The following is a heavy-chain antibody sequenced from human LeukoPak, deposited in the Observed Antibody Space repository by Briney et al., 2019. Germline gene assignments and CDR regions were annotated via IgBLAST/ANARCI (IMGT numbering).Heavy chain of an antibody. CDR1: GGSVSSYY. J-gene: IGHJ5*02. CDR3: ARQSVDFWTDYAKNWFDP. Sequence: SETLSPTCTVSGGSVSSYYWSWIQQPPGRGLEWIGYIFYNGSTNYNPSLKSRVTISVDTAKNHVSLSLSSVTAADTAVYYCARQSVDFWTDYAKNWFDPWGQGTLVTVSS. CDR2: IFYNGST. D-gene: IGHD3/OR15-3a*01. V-gene: IGHV4-59*08.